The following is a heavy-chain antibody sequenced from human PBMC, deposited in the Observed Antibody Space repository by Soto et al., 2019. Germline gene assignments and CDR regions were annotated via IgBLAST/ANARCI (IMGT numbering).Heavy chain of an antibody. J-gene: IGHJ6*02. V-gene: IGHV4-4*02. CDR2: IYHSGST. Sequence: PSETLSLTCAVSGGSISSSNWWSWVRQPPGKGLEWIGEIYHSGSTNYNPSLKSRVTISVDKSKNQFSLKLSSVTAADTAVYYCARHGSSSWSPTKYYYYGMDVWGQGNTVTVSS. CDR1: GGSISSSNW. CDR3: ARHGSSSWSPTKYYYYGMDV. D-gene: IGHD6-13*01.